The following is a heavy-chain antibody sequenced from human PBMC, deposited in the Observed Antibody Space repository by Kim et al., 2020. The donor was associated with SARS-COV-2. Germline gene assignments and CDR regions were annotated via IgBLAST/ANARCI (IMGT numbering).Heavy chain of an antibody. CDR1: GFTFNTYG. D-gene: IGHD1-26*01. CDR2: ISYDGSHK. V-gene: IGHV3-30*18. J-gene: IGHJ4*02. CDR3: AKSFSGSYFGYDY. Sequence: GWSLRLSCAASGFTFNTYGIHWVRQAPGKGLEWVAVISYDGSHKYYADSVKGRFTISRDNSKNTLYLQMNSLRIEDTAVYYCAKSFSGSYFGYDYWGQGTLVTVSS.